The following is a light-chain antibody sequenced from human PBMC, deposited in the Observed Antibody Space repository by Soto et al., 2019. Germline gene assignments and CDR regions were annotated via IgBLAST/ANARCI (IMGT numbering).Light chain of an antibody. J-gene: IGLJ1*01. CDR2: GVS. CDR1: SSDVGRYNY. Sequence: QSALTQPASVSGSPGQSITISCTGTSSDVGRYNYVSWYQQHPGKAPKLIIYGVSNRPSGISNRFSGSKSGSTASLTISGLQPEDEADYYCNSYTSSSTYVFVTGTKVTVL. CDR3: NSYTSSSTYV. V-gene: IGLV2-14*01.